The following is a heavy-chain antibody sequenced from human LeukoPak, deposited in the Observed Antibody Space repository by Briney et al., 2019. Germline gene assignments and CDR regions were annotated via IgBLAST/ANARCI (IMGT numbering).Heavy chain of an antibody. J-gene: IGHJ4*02. D-gene: IGHD6-19*01. Sequence: GGSLRLSCAASGFTFSSYAMSWVRQTPGKGLEWVSAISGSGGSTYYADSVKGRFTISRDNPDNTLDLQMNSLTAEDTAVYYCAKGPVAVAGYYFDHWGQGTLVTVSS. CDR3: AKGPVAVAGYYFDH. V-gene: IGHV3-23*01. CDR2: ISGSGGST. CDR1: GFTFSSYA.